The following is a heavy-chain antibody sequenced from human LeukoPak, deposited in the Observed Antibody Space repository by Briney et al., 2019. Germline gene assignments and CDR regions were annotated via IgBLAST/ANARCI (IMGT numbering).Heavy chain of an antibody. V-gene: IGHV4-59*08. D-gene: IGHD2-15*01. CDR2: VYYSGSA. CDR1: GVSISTYS. Sequence: KPSETLSLTCTVSGVSISTYSWSWIRQSPGKALEWIGYVYYSGSANYNPSLQSRVTILVDTSKNQFSLKLRSVTAADTAVYFCARRHSLGYCSGYNCFDAFDVWGQGTMVTVSS. CDR3: ARRHSLGYCSGYNCFDAFDV. J-gene: IGHJ3*01.